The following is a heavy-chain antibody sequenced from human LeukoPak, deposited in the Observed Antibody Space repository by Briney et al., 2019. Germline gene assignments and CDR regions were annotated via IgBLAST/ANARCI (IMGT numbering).Heavy chain of an antibody. J-gene: IGHJ6*02. Sequence: PGGSLRLSCAASGFTFSSYSMNWVRQAPGKGLEWVSSITSASNYIYYADSVKGRFTISRDNAKNSLYLQMNSLRAEDTAVYYCARGDRSGGPYGMDVWGQGTTVTVSS. V-gene: IGHV3-21*01. CDR1: GFTFSSYS. D-gene: IGHD5-12*01. CDR2: ITSASNYI. CDR3: ARGDRSGGPYGMDV.